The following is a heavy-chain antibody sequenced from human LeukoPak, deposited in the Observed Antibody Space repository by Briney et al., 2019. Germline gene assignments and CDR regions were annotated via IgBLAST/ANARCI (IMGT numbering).Heavy chain of an antibody. D-gene: IGHD6-13*01. Sequence: GGSLRLSCAASGFTFTTYWMAWVRQAPGKGLEWVASANQDGNEKYYVDSVKGRFTISRDNTKNSLSLQMNRLRVEDTALYYCARGQQLVLWFDPWGQGTQVTVSS. CDR1: GFTFTTYW. CDR3: ARGQQLVLWFDP. CDR2: ANQDGNEK. J-gene: IGHJ5*02. V-gene: IGHV3-7*01.